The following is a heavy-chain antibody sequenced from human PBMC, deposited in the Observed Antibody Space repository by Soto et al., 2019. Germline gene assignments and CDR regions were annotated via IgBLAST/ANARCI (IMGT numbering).Heavy chain of an antibody. CDR3: AVHGVYSRSYYAFDI. CDR2: ISSSSSYI. J-gene: IGHJ3*02. V-gene: IGHV3-21*01. D-gene: IGHD1-26*01. Sequence: GGSLRLSCAASGFTFSSYSMNWVRQAPGKGLEWVSSISSSSSYIYYADSVKGRFTISRDNAKNSLYLQMNSLRGEDNAVYYCAVHGVYSRSYYAFDIWGQGTMVTVSS. CDR1: GFTFSSYS.